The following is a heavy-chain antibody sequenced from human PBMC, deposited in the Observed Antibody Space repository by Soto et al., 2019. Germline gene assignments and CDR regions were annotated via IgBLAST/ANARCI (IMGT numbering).Heavy chain of an antibody. J-gene: IGHJ4*02. CDR1: GYTFTSYG. CDR3: ARYYDSSRYWPADF. CDR2: ISAYNGNT. V-gene: IGHV1-18*01. D-gene: IGHD3-22*01. Sequence: GASVKVSCKASGYTFTSYGISWVRQAPGQGLEWMGWISAYNGNTNYAQKLQGRVTMTTDTSTSTAYMELRRLRSDDTAVYYCARYYDSSRYWPADFCGQGTLVTVSS.